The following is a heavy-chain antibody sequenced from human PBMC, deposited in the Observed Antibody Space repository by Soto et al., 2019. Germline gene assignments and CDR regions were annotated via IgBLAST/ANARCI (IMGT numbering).Heavy chain of an antibody. J-gene: IGHJ6*03. D-gene: IGHD2-15*01. CDR3: ARVSRGSVVPVKYFYYMDV. CDR1: GGSFSGYY. CDR2: INRSGST. V-gene: IGHV4-34*01. Sequence: PSETLSLTCAVYGGSFSGYYWSWIRQPPGKGLEWIGEINRSGSTNYNPSLKSRVTISVDTSKNQFSLKLSPVTAADTAVYYCARVSRGSVVPVKYFYYMDVWGKGTTVTVSS.